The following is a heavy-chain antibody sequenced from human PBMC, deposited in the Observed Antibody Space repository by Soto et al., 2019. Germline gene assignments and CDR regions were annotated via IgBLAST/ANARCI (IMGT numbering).Heavy chain of an antibody. D-gene: IGHD3-10*01. J-gene: IGHJ6*02. CDR3: AKCGSGCYHSV. Sequence: KPSETLSLTCTVSGGSISSSSYYWGWIRQPPGKGLEWIGSLYYSGSTYYNPSLKSRVTITVDTSKNQFSLKLRSVTAADTAVYYCAKCGSGCYHSVWGQGATVTVSS. CDR2: LYYSGST. CDR1: GGSISSSSYY. V-gene: IGHV4-39*01.